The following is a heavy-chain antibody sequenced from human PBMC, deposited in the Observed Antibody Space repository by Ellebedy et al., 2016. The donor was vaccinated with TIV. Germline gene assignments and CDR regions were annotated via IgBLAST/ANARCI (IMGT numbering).Heavy chain of an antibody. V-gene: IGHV3-66*01. CDR1: GLTVSDSY. CDR3: SRDSSPAGPYYYGMDV. J-gene: IGHJ6*02. CDR2: IYSGGNT. Sequence: GESLKISCAASGLTVSDSYMSWVRQAPGKGLEWVANIYSGGNTCYADSVKGRFTVSRDTSKNTPYLQMSSLRAEDTALYYCSRDSSPAGPYYYGMDVWGPGTTVTVSS. D-gene: IGHD2-2*01.